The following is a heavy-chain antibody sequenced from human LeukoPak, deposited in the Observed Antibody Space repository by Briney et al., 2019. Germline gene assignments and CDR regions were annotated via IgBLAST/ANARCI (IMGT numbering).Heavy chain of an antibody. Sequence: PGGSLRLSCAASGFTFSSYWMSWVRQAPGKGLEWVANIKQDGSEKYYVDSVKGRFTISRDNAKNSLYLQMNSLRAEDTAVYYCARDAPGPRGYSYGCYFDYWGQGTLVTVSS. CDR1: GFTFSSYW. J-gene: IGHJ4*02. CDR3: ARDAPGPRGYSYGCYFDY. D-gene: IGHD5-18*01. CDR2: IKQDGSEK. V-gene: IGHV3-7*01.